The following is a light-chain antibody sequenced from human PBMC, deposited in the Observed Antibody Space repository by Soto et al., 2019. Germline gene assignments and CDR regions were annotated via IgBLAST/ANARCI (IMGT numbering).Light chain of an antibody. CDR2: AAS. CDR3: QQVKGFPLT. CDR1: QDITTW. J-gene: IGKJ4*01. Sequence: IQMTQSPSSLSASVGDRVTFTCRASQDITTWLAWYQKKPGEAPRLLIYAASSLYSGVPTRFSGSGTGTEFTLTISNLQPEDSAIYYCQQVKGFPLTFGGGTKVDIK. V-gene: IGKV1-12*01.